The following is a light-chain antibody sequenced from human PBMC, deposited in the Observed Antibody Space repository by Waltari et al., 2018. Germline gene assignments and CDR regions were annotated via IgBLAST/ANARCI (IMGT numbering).Light chain of an antibody. J-gene: IGKJ4*01. CDR1: QSVSSY. V-gene: IGKV3-11*01. Sequence: LSCRASQSVSSYLAWYQQKPGQAPRLLIYDASNRATGIPARFSGSGSGTDFTLTISSLEPEDFAVYYCQQRSNWPPVTFGGGTKVEIK. CDR3: QQRSNWPPVT. CDR2: DAS.